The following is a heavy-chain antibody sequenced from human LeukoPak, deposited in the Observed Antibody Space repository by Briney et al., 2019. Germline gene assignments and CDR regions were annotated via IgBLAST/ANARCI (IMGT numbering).Heavy chain of an antibody. Sequence: GASVKVSCKASGYTFTSYGISWVRQAPGQGLEWMGGIIPIFGTANYAQKFQGRVTITADESTSTAYMELSSLRSEDTAVYYCARGLRGPHYDILTGLDYWGQGTLVTVSS. D-gene: IGHD3-9*01. V-gene: IGHV1-69*13. CDR3: ARGLRGPHYDILTGLDY. J-gene: IGHJ4*02. CDR2: IIPIFGTA. CDR1: GYTFTSYG.